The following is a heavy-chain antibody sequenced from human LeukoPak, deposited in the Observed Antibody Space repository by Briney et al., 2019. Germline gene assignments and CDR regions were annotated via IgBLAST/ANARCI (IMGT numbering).Heavy chain of an antibody. CDR3: ARNGYDFWSGYYRPPYYFDY. CDR1: GGSLSSHY. V-gene: IGHV4-59*11. J-gene: IGHJ4*02. D-gene: IGHD3-3*01. CDR2: IYYSGST. Sequence: SETLSLTCTVSGGSLSSHYWSWIRQPPGKGPEWIGYIYYSGSTNYKPSLKSRVTISIDTSKNQFSLTLSPVPAADTAVYCCARNGYDFWSGYYRPPYYFDYWGQGTLVTVSS.